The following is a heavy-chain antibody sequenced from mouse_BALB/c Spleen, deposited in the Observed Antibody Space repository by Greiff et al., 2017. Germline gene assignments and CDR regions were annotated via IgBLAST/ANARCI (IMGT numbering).Heavy chain of an antibody. CDR2: IWSGGST. Sequence: QVQLKESGPGLVQPSQCLSISCTASGFSLTSYGVHWVRQYPGQGLEWLGVIWSGGSTDCNAAFISRLSISKDNSKSQVFFKMNSLQANDTAIYYCARKRDGYPYYAMDYWGQGTSVTVSS. CDR1: GFSLTSYG. J-gene: IGHJ4*01. CDR3: ARKRDGYPYYAMDY. V-gene: IGHV2-2*02. D-gene: IGHD2-3*01.